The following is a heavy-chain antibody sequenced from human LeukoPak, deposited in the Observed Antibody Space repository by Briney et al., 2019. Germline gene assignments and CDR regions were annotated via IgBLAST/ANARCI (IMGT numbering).Heavy chain of an antibody. CDR3: ARDAF. V-gene: IGHV4-59*11. Sequence: PSETLSLTCNVSGISIGSHYRSWFPQSPGMGLEWIGCVYNSGTTTYHPSLTRRVSISVDPSANQYSLKMTSVTAADTAIYYCARDAFWGQGILVTVSS. J-gene: IGHJ4*02. CDR2: VYNSGTT. CDR1: GISIGSHY.